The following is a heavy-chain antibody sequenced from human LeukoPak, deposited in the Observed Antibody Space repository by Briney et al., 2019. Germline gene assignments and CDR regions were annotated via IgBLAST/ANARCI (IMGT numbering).Heavy chain of an antibody. J-gene: IGHJ5*02. CDR1: GGTFSSYA. CDR2: IIPILGTA. D-gene: IGHD6-13*01. V-gene: IGHV1-69*05. Sequence: GASVKVSCKASGGTFSSYAISWVRQAPGQGVEWMGGIIPILGTAHYAQKFQGRVTITTDESTSTAYMELSSLRSGDTAVYYCASYGREQLNWFDPWGQGTLVTVSS. CDR3: ASYGREQLNWFDP.